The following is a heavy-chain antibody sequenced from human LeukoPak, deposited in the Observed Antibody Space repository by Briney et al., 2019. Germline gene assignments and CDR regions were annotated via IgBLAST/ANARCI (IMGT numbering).Heavy chain of an antibody. CDR2: INHSGST. Sequence: PSETLSLTCAVYGGSFSGYYWSWIRQPPGKGLEWIGEINHSGSTNYNPSLKSRVTISVVTSKNQFSLKLSSVTAADTAVYYCARGRPKPNYYDSSGYYGYWGQGTLVTVSS. V-gene: IGHV4-34*01. CDR3: ARGRPKPNYYDSSGYYGY. CDR1: GGSFSGYY. J-gene: IGHJ4*02. D-gene: IGHD3-22*01.